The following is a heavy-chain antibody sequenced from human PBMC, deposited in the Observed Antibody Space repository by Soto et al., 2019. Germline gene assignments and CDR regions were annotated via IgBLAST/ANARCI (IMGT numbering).Heavy chain of an antibody. Sequence: GSSVKVSCKASGGTFSSYAISWVRQAPGQGLEWMGGIIPIFGTANYAQKFQGRVTITADESTSTAYMELSSLRSEDTAVYYCATRFCSGGSCYAEYFQHWSQGTRVTVSS. D-gene: IGHD2-15*01. CDR2: IIPIFGTA. V-gene: IGHV1-69*13. J-gene: IGHJ1*01. CDR1: GGTFSSYA. CDR3: ATRFCSGGSCYAEYFQH.